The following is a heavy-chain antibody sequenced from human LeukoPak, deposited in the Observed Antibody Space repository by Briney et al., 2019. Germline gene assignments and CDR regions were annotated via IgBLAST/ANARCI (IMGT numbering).Heavy chain of an antibody. CDR1: GFTFSSYA. V-gene: IGHV3-23*01. J-gene: IGHJ5*02. D-gene: IGHD6-13*01. CDR2: ISGSGGST. Sequence: GGSLRLSCAASGFTFSSYAMSWVRQAPGKGLEWVSAISGSGGSTYYADSVKGRFTISRDNSKNTLYLQMNSLRAEDTAVYYCAKPPSAYSSSWNVPWGQGTLVTVSS. CDR3: AKPPSAYSSSWNVP.